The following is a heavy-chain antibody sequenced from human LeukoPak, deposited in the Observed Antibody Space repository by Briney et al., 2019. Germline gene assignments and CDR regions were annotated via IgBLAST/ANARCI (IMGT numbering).Heavy chain of an antibody. D-gene: IGHD2-2*01. V-gene: IGHV3-23*01. CDR3: AKAYCSSSSCSSDY. J-gene: IGHJ4*02. CDR2: ISVGGDIT. Sequence: PGGSLRLSCAASGFTLSSYAMSWVRQAPGKGLEWVSVISVGGDITHYADSVKGRFTISRSNSKNTLYLQMNSLRAEDTAVYYCAKAYCSSSSCSSDYWGQGALVTVSS. CDR1: GFTLSSYA.